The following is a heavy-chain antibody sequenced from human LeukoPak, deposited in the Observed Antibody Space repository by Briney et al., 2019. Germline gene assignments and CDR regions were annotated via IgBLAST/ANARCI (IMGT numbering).Heavy chain of an antibody. J-gene: IGHJ3*02. Sequence: PGRSLRLSCAASGFTFSNYFMHWVRQAPGKGLEWVADIASDGSHTFHVESVKGRFTISRDNSKNTLYLQMNSLGPEDTAVYFCARERQDTVIHSGAFDIWGQGTMVTVSS. V-gene: IGHV3-30-3*01. CDR2: IASDGSHT. CDR1: GFTFSNYF. D-gene: IGHD2-21*02. CDR3: ARERQDTVIHSGAFDI.